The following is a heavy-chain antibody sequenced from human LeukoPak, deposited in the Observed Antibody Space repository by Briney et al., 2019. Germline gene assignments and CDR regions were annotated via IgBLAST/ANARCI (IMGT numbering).Heavy chain of an antibody. CDR2: ISSDGRQK. D-gene: IGHD2-8*01. J-gene: IGHJ4*02. CDR3: AKEMGPTVHGDY. Sequence: GRSLRLSCAASGFTFSSYAMHWVRQAPGKGLEWLAIISSDGRQKLYGDSVKGRFTIYRDNSKDTLYLQMDSQRASDTAVYYCAKEMGPTVHGDYWGQGTLVTVSS. CDR1: GFTFSSYA. V-gene: IGHV3-30*18.